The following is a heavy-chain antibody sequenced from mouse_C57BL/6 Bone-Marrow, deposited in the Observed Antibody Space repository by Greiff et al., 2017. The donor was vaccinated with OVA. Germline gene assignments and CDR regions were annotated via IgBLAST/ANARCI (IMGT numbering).Heavy chain of an antibody. D-gene: IGHD3-1*01. J-gene: IGHJ4*01. V-gene: IGHV1-81*01. CDR3: ARPSWYAMDY. CDR1: GYTFTSYG. CDR2: IYPRSGNT. Sequence: LQESGAELARPGASVKLSCKASGYTFTSYGISWVKQRTGQGLEWIGEIYPRSGNTYYNEKFKGKATLTADKSSSTAYMELRSLTSEDSAVYFCARPSWYAMDYWGQGTSVTVSS.